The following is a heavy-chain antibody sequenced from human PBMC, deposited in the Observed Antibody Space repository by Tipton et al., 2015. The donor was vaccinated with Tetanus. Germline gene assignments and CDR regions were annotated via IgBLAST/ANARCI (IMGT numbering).Heavy chain of an antibody. CDR2: IFASGST. CDR1: GDSMTRYY. Sequence: TLSLTCTVSGDSMTRYYWSWIRQPPGKGLEWISYIFASGSTNYNPALKSRVTISMDTSKKQISLNLTSVTAADSAVYYCARGRQRLVPAGFDLWGQGTLVTVSS. CDR3: ARGRQRLVPAGFDL. D-gene: IGHD6-13*01. J-gene: IGHJ5*02. V-gene: IGHV4-4*08.